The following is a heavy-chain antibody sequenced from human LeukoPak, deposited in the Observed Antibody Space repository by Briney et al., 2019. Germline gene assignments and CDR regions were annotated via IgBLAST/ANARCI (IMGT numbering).Heavy chain of an antibody. J-gene: IGHJ4*02. V-gene: IGHV3-23*01. CDR2: ISGGGGST. CDR3: AKGTDCSGGNCYSIDC. CDR1: GFTLSNYA. Sequence: GGSLRLSCAAYGFTLSNYAMTWVRQAPGKGLEWVSSISGGGGSTYYADSVKGRFTISGDNSKNTLYLQMNSLRVDDTAVYYCAKGTDCSGGNCYSIDCWGQGTLVTVSS. D-gene: IGHD2-15*01.